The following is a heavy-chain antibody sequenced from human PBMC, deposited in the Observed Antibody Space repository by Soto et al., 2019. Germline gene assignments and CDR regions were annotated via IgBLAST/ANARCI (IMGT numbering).Heavy chain of an antibody. D-gene: IGHD6-13*01. CDR3: AKDEDIGAAAYYFDY. J-gene: IGHJ4*02. Sequence: QVQLLESGGGVAQPGRSLRLSCAASGFTFSSYGMHWVRQAPGKGLEWVAVISSDGRNKYSADSVKGRFTISRDNSKNTLYLQMNSLRAEDTAVYYFAKDEDIGAAAYYFDYWGQGTLVTVSS. V-gene: IGHV3-30*18. CDR2: ISSDGRNK. CDR1: GFTFSSYG.